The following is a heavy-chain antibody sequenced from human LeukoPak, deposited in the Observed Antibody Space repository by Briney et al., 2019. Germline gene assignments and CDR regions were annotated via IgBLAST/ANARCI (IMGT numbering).Heavy chain of an antibody. CDR1: GYSFTSYW. CDR3: AREYCSSTSCYQYYFDY. V-gene: IGHV5-51*01. Sequence: GESLQISCKGSGYSFTSYWIGWVRQMPGKGLEWMGIIYPGDSDTRYSPSFQGQVTISADKSISTAYLQWSSLKASDTAMYYCAREYCSSTSCYQYYFDYWGQGTLVTVSS. D-gene: IGHD2-2*01. CDR2: IYPGDSDT. J-gene: IGHJ4*02.